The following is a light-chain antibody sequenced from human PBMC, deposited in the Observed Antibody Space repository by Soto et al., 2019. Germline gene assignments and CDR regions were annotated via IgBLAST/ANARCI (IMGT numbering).Light chain of an antibody. Sequence: AIRMTQSPSSLSASTGDRVTITCRASQGISSYLAWYQQKPGKAPKLLIYAASTLQSGVPSRFSGSGSGTDFTLTISCLQSEDFATYYCQQYYSYPVHFGQGTNLAIK. CDR1: QGISSY. V-gene: IGKV1-8*01. CDR2: AAS. J-gene: IGKJ2*01. CDR3: QQYYSYPVH.